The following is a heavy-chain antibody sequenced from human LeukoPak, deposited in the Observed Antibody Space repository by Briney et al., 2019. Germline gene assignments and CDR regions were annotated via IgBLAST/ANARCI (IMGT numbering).Heavy chain of an antibody. D-gene: IGHD4-17*01. J-gene: IGHJ4*02. Sequence: GGSLRLSCAASGFTFSSCNMNWVRQAPGKGLEWVSSISSSSSYIYYADSVKGRFTMSRDNAKNSLYLQMNSLRAEDTAVYYCARDNDYGDSWDYWGQGTLVTVSS. V-gene: IGHV3-21*01. CDR1: GFTFSSCN. CDR2: ISSSSSYI. CDR3: ARDNDYGDSWDY.